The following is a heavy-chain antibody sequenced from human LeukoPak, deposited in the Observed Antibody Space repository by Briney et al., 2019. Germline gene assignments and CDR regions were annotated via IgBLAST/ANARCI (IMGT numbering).Heavy chain of an antibody. CDR2: TYRRSKWHN. CDR3: ARIVGGSQDF. CDR1: GDSVSSNSAA. V-gene: IGHV6-1*01. J-gene: IGHJ4*02. D-gene: IGHD3-16*02. Sequence: SQTLSLTCAISGDSVSSNSAAWNWIRQSLSRGLEWLGRTYRRSKWHNDYAVSVKSRITINPDTSKNQFSLQLYSVTPEDTAVYYCARIVGGSQDFWGQGTLVTVSS.